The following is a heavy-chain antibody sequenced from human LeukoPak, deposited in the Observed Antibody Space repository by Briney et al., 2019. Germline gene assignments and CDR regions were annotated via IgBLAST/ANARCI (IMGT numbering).Heavy chain of an antibody. CDR2: IYSDNT. Sequence: GGSLSLSCTVSGFTVSSNSMSWVRQAPGKGLEWVSFIYSDNTHYSDSVKGRFTISRDNAKNSLYLQINSLRAEDTAVYYCARDPYSGGYGDYYYYYMDVWGKGTTVTISS. V-gene: IGHV3-53*01. D-gene: IGHD1-26*01. CDR1: GFTVSSNS. J-gene: IGHJ6*03. CDR3: ARDPYSGGYGDYYYYYMDV.